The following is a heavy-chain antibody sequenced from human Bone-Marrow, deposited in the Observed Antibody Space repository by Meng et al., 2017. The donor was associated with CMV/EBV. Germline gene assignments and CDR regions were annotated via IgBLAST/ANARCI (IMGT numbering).Heavy chain of an antibody. D-gene: IGHD2-2*01. J-gene: IGHJ6*02. CDR1: GFTFSSYG. V-gene: IGHV3-30*02. CDR2: MRYDGSNK. CDR3: AKDAAMVPNYYYCRMNV. Sequence: GESLKISCAASGFTFSSYGMHWVRQAPGKGLEWVAFMRYDGSNKYYADSVKGRFTISRDNSKNTLYLQMNSLRTEVTAVYYCAKDAAMVPNYYYCRMNVLGQGTTVTCSS.